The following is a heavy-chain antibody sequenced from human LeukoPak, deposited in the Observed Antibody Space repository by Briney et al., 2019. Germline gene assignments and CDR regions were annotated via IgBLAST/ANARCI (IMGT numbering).Heavy chain of an antibody. V-gene: IGHV1-69*06. J-gene: IGHJ4*02. CDR1: GYTFTSYY. Sequence: SVKVSCKASGYTFTSYYMHWVRQAPGQGLEWMGGIIPIFGTANYAQKFQGRVTITADKSTSTAYMELSSLRSEDTAVYYCARGHHPDGYYDSSGYFVYWGQGTLVTVSS. D-gene: IGHD3-22*01. CDR2: IIPIFGTA. CDR3: ARGHHPDGYYDSSGYFVY.